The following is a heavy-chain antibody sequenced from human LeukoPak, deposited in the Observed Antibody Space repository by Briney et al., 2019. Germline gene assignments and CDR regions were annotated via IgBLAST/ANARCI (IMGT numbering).Heavy chain of an antibody. Sequence: SETLSLTCAVSGYSISSGYFWGWIRQPPGKGLEWIGFIYHSGSTYYNPSLKSRVTISVDTSKNQFSLKLSSVTAADTAVYYCARQCSSSSCYFDYWGQGTLVTVSS. CDR2: IYHSGST. CDR1: GYSISSGYF. D-gene: IGHD2-2*01. J-gene: IGHJ4*02. CDR3: ARQCSSSSCYFDY. V-gene: IGHV4-38-2*01.